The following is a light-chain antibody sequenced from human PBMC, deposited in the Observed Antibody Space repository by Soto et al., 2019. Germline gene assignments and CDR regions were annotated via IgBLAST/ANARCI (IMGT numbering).Light chain of an antibody. J-gene: IGLJ1*01. CDR3: SSYARRSTLVYV. V-gene: IGLV2-14*01. Sequence: QSALTQPASVSGSPGQSITISCTGTSSDVGGYNSVSWYQQNPGKAPKLMIFDVSNRPSGVSSRFSGSRSGNTASLTISGLQAEDEVDYYCSSYARRSTLVYVSGTGTKLTVL. CDR2: DVS. CDR1: SSDVGGYNS.